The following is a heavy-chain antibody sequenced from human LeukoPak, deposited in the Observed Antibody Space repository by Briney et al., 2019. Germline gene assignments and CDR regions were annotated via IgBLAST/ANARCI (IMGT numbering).Heavy chain of an antibody. D-gene: IGHD1-26*01. Sequence: SETLSLTCTVSGGSISSYYWTWIRQPAGKGLKWIGRIYPSGSTNYNPSLKSRVTMSVDTSKNQFSLKLSSVTAADTAVYYCARENSGSYREFDYWGQGTLVTVSS. J-gene: IGHJ4*02. V-gene: IGHV4-4*07. CDR3: ARENSGSYREFDY. CDR2: IYPSGST. CDR1: GGSISSYY.